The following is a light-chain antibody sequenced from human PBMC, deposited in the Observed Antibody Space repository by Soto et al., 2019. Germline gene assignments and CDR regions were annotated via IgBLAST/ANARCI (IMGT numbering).Light chain of an antibody. CDR3: QQRSNWPPTWT. Sequence: EVVLTHSPFTLSLSPGERATLSCRASQSFRGLLAWYQQKPGQAPRLLIYDASNRATGIPARFSGSGSGTDFTLTISSLEPEDFAVYYCQQRSNWPPTWTFGQGTKVDI. J-gene: IGKJ1*01. CDR2: DAS. CDR1: QSFRGL. V-gene: IGKV3-11*01.